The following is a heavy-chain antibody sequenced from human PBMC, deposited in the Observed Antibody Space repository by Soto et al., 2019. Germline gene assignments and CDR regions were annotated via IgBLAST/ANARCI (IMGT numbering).Heavy chain of an antibody. CDR1: DGSISSYD. D-gene: IGHD7-27*01. V-gene: IGHV4-59*01. Sequence: SETLCLTCTVSDGSISSYDYNWIRQPPGKELEWIGYIYFSGSTNLNPSLKSRVTMSADTSRNQLSLKVNSVTAADTAVYYCASSRWGYFDYWGQGSPVTVSS. CDR2: IYFSGST. J-gene: IGHJ4*02. CDR3: ASSRWGYFDY.